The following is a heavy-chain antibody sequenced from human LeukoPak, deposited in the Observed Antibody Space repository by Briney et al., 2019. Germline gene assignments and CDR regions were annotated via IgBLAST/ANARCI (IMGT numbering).Heavy chain of an antibody. V-gene: IGHV4-59*01. CDR1: GGSISSNY. Sequence: SETLSLTCTVSGGSISSNYWSWIRQPPGKGLEWIGYISYSGSTNYNPSLKRRVTISVDTSKNQFSLKLRSATAAGTAVYYCARMMIARFDYWGQGTLVTVSS. CDR2: ISYSGST. CDR3: ARMMIARFDY. D-gene: IGHD3-22*01. J-gene: IGHJ4*02.